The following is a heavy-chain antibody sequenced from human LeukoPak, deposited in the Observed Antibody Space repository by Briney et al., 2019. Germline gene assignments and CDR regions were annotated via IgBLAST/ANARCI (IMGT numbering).Heavy chain of an antibody. V-gene: IGHV7-4-1*02. CDR3: AKNQLWFGGKMDV. J-gene: IGHJ6*04. CDR1: GGTFSSYA. CDR2: INTNTGNP. Sequence: ASVTVSCKASGGTFSSYAITWVRQAPGQGLEWMGWINTNTGNPTYAQGFTGRFVFSLDTSVSTAYLQISSLKAEDTAVYYCAKNQLWFGGKMDVWGKGTTVTVSS. D-gene: IGHD3-10*01.